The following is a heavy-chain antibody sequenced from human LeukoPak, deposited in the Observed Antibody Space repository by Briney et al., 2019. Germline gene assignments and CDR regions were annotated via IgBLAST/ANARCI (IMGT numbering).Heavy chain of an antibody. CDR2: FDPEDGET. CDR3: ARGATAGRFSLRPTGAYYMDV. Sequence: ASVTVSFKVSGYTLTELSMHWVRQAPGKGLEWMGGFDPEDGETFYAQKFQGRVTMTEDTSTDTAYMELSSLRSEDTAVYYCARGATAGRFSLRPTGAYYMDVWGKGTTVTVSS. V-gene: IGHV1-24*01. CDR1: GYTLTELS. J-gene: IGHJ6*03. D-gene: IGHD6-13*01.